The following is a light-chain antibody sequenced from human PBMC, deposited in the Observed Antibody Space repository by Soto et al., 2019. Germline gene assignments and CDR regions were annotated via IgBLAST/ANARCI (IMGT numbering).Light chain of an antibody. CDR3: CSYAGSTTSFV. CDR2: EGT. J-gene: IGLJ1*01. V-gene: IGLV2-23*01. Sequence: QSVLTQPASVSGSPGQSITISCTGTSSDFGSYNLVSWYQQHPAKAPKLLIYEGTYRPSGVSYRFSGSKSGNTASLTISGLQAGDEADYYCCSYAGSTTSFVFGPGTKVTVL. CDR1: SSDFGSYNL.